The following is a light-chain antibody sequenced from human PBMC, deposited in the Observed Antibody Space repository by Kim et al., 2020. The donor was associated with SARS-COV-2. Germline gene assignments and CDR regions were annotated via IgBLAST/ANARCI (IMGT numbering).Light chain of an antibody. Sequence: WITSSCIGTRSEVGSYNLVSWYQQHPGKAPKIIIYEDNKRPSGVSNRFSGSKSGNTASLTISGLQAEDEADYYCCSYAGSSTYWALGGGTKLTVL. CDR2: EDN. J-gene: IGLJ3*02. CDR1: RSEVGSYNL. CDR3: CSYAGSSTYWA. V-gene: IGLV2-23*01.